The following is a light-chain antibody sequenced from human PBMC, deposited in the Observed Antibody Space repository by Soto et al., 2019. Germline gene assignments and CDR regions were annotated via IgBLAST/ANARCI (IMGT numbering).Light chain of an antibody. CDR3: QQYHIYPWT. CDR1: QSISSW. J-gene: IGKJ1*01. Sequence: DIQMTQSPSTLSASVGDSVTITCRASQSISSWLAWYQQRPGKAPKVLIYDASSLQSGVPSRFSGSGSGTEFTLTISSLQPDDFATYYCQQYHIYPWTFGQGTMVDIK. CDR2: DAS. V-gene: IGKV1-5*01.